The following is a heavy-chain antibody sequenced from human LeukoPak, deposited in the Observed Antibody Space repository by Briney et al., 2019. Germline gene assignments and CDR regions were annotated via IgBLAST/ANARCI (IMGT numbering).Heavy chain of an antibody. V-gene: IGHV3-30-3*01. D-gene: IGHD3-10*01. J-gene: IGHJ4*02. CDR1: GFTFSSYA. CDR2: ISYDGSNK. Sequence: PGGSLRLSCAASGFTFSSYAMHWVRQAPGKGLEWVAVISYDGSNKYYADSVKGRFTISRDNSKNTLYLQMNSLRAEDTAVHYCASSNQKLLWFGELSYWGQGTLVTVSS. CDR3: ASSNQKLLWFGELSY.